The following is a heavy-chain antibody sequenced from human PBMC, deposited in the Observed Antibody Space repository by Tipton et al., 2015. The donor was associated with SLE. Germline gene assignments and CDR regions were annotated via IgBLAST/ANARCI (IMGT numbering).Heavy chain of an antibody. Sequence: TLSLTCTVSGDSISTYYWSWIRQSPGKGLEWIGYIYHSGSTKYNPSLKSRVIISVDTSKNQFSLKLTSLTAADTAVYYCARSLGGSGWYYFDYWGRGTLVTVSS. CDR3: ARSLGGSGWYYFDY. CDR1: GDSISTYY. CDR2: IYHSGST. V-gene: IGHV4-59*01. D-gene: IGHD6-19*01. J-gene: IGHJ4*02.